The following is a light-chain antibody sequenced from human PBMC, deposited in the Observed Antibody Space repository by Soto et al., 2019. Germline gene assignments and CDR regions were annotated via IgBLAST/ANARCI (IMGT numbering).Light chain of an antibody. J-gene: IGKJ1*01. CDR1: QSISSW. CDR2: KAS. Sequence: EKGQALSTRCASVRKRITITCRASQSISSWLAWYQQKPGKAPKLLIYKASSLESGVPSRFSGSGSGTEFTLTISSLQPDDFATYYCQQYNSYSFGQGTKV. CDR3: QQYNSYS. V-gene: IGKV1-5*03.